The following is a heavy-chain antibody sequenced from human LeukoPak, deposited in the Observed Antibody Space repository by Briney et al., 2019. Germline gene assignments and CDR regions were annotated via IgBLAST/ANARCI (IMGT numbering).Heavy chain of an antibody. D-gene: IGHD6-6*01. CDR2: IYFSGYA. CDR1: GGSFSTYY. Sequence: SETLSLTCTISGGSFSTYYWSWVRQPPGKGLEWIAYIYFSGYADYNPSLKTRVTISVDTSNNQFSLKLSSVTAADTAVYYCARDPQLGPFDYWGQGTLVTVSS. CDR3: ARDPQLGPFDY. V-gene: IGHV4-59*12. J-gene: IGHJ4*02.